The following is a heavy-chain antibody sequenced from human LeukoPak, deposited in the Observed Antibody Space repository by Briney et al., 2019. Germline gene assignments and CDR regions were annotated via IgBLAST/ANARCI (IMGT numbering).Heavy chain of an antibody. V-gene: IGHV3-21*01. CDR1: GFTFSSYS. CDR3: AKSQGIAVAGNPLDY. Sequence: GGSLRLSCAASGFTFSSYSMNWVRQAPGKGLEWVSSISSSSSYIYYADSVKGRFTISRDNSKNTLYLQMNSLRAEDTAVYYCAKSQGIAVAGNPLDYWGQGTLVTVSS. CDR2: ISSSSSYI. J-gene: IGHJ4*02. D-gene: IGHD6-19*01.